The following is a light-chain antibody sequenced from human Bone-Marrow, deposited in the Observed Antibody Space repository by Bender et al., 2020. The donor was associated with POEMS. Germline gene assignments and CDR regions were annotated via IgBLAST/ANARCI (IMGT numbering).Light chain of an antibody. Sequence: QSALTQPASVSGSPGQSITISCTGTSRDVGDYDYVSWYQQHPGKAPKLVIYEVYNRPSGVSFRFSGSKSGNTASLTISGLQAEDEADYYCTSYSGTYVVFGGGTKLTVL. V-gene: IGLV2-14*01. J-gene: IGLJ2*01. CDR1: SRDVGDYDY. CDR2: EVY. CDR3: TSYSGTYVV.